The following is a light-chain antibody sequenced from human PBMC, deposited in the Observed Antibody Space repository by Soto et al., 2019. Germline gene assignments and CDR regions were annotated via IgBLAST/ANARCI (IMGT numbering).Light chain of an antibody. CDR3: CSYGTFTTV. J-gene: IGLJ7*01. CDR1: SSDVGTYNL. V-gene: IGLV2-23*01. CDR2: EGT. Sequence: QSALTQPASVSGSPGQSITLSCTATSSDVGTYNLVSWYQQHPGKAPQLILYEGTKRPSGVSNRFSGSKSGNTASLTISGLQAEDEADYYCCSYGTFTTVFGGGIQLTVL.